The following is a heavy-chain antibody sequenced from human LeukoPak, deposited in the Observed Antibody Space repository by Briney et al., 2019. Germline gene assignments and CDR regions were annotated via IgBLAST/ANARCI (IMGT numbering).Heavy chain of an antibody. V-gene: IGHV3-7*03. Sequence: GGSLRLSCAASGFTFSSYWMSWVRQAPGKGLEWVANIKQDGSEKYYVDSVKGRFTISRDNSKNTLYLQMNSLRAEDTAVYYCASGSGSYYGYYYYYMDVWGKGTTVTISS. CDR3: ASGSGSYYGYYYYYMDV. CDR2: IKQDGSEK. J-gene: IGHJ6*03. D-gene: IGHD1-26*01. CDR1: GFTFSSYW.